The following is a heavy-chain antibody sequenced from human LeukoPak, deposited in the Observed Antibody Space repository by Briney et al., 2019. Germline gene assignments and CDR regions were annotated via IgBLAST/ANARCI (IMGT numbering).Heavy chain of an antibody. CDR1: GYTFTSYY. V-gene: IGHV1-46*01. D-gene: IGHD6-6*01. CDR2: INPSGGST. Sequence: ASVKVSCKASGYTFTSYYMHWVRQAPGQGLEWMGIINPSGGSTSYAQKFQGRVTMTEDTSTDTAYMELSSLRSEDTAVYYCATETFFIAARPTTGMDVWGKGTTVTVSS. CDR3: ATETFFIAARPTTGMDV. J-gene: IGHJ6*04.